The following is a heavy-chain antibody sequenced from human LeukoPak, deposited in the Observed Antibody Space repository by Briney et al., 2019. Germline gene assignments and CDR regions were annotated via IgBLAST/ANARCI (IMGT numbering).Heavy chain of an antibody. Sequence: GRSLRLSCAASGFTFSSYGMHWVRQAPGKGLEWVAVIWYDGSNKYYADSVKGRFTISRDNSKNTLYLQMNSLRAEDTAVYYCARDEYYYDRSGYYHDAFDIWGQGTMVTVSS. CDR2: IWYDGSNK. D-gene: IGHD3-22*01. V-gene: IGHV3-33*01. J-gene: IGHJ3*02. CDR3: ARDEYYYDRSGYYHDAFDI. CDR1: GFTFSSYG.